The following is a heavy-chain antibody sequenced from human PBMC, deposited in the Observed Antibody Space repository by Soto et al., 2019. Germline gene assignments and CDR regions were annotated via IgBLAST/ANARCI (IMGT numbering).Heavy chain of an antibody. CDR1: GGTFSSYA. J-gene: IGHJ4*02. CDR3: ARTRRDGYNMVPPDY. Sequence: SVKVSCKASGGTFSSYAISWVRQAPEQGLEWMGGIIPIFGTANYAQKFQGRVTITADESTSTAYMELSSLRSEDTAVYYCARTRRDGYNMVPPDYWGQGTLVTVSS. CDR2: IIPIFGTA. V-gene: IGHV1-69*13. D-gene: IGHD3-10*01.